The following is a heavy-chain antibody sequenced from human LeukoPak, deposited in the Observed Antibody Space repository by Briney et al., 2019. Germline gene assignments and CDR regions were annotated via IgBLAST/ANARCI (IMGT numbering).Heavy chain of an antibody. D-gene: IGHD4-23*01. CDR2: ISAYNGDT. V-gene: IGHV1-18*01. Sequence: ASVKVSCKASGYTFTSYGISWVRQAPGQGLEWMGWISAYNGDTKYAQKVQGRVTVTTDTSTSTAYMELRSLSLDDTAVYYCARGDYGGGFDYWGQGTLVTVSS. CDR3: ARGDYGGGFDY. J-gene: IGHJ4*02. CDR1: GYTFTSYG.